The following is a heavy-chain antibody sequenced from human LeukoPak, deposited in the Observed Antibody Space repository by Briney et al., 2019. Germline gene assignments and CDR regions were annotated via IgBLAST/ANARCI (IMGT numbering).Heavy chain of an antibody. CDR2: INPNSGGT. CDR3: ARDTASYYDSSGYYYGYNWFDP. D-gene: IGHD3-22*01. J-gene: IGHJ5*02. Sequence: GASVKVSCKASGYTFTGYYMHWVRQAPGQGLEWMGWINPNSGGTNYAQKFQGRVTMTTDTSTSTAYMELRSLRSDDTAVYYCARDTASYYDSSGYYYGYNWFDPWGQGTLVTVSS. V-gene: IGHV1-2*02. CDR1: GYTFTGYY.